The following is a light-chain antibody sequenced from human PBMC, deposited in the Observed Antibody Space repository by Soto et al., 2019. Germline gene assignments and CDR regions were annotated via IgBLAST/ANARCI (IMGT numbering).Light chain of an antibody. V-gene: IGLV2-14*03. CDR1: SSDVGGYNF. J-gene: IGLJ1*01. Sequence: QSVLTQPASVSGSPGQSITISCTGTSSDVGGYNFVSWYQHHPGKAPKLIIYDVTNRPSGISNRFSGSKSGNTASLTISGLQAGDEADYYCTSYTSSITYVFGTGTKVTVL. CDR2: DVT. CDR3: TSYTSSITYV.